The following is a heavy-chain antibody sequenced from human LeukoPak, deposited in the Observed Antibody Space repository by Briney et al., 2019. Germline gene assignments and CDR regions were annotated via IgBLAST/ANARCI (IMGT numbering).Heavy chain of an antibody. J-gene: IGHJ6*03. CDR3: ARGTSTYYYDSSGYYAYYYYYYMDV. D-gene: IGHD3-22*01. Sequence: SETLSLTCIVSGDSISTYYWSWIRQPAGKGLEWIGRVYPTGSTNYNPSLKSRVTISVDTSKNQFSLKLSSVTAADTAVYYCARGTSTYYYDSSGYYAYYYYYYMDVWGKGTTVTISS. CDR1: GDSISTYY. V-gene: IGHV4-4*07. CDR2: VYPTGST.